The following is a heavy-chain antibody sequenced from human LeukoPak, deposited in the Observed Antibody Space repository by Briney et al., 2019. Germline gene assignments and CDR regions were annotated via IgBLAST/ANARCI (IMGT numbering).Heavy chain of an antibody. V-gene: IGHV3-66*01. Sequence: PGGSLRLSCAASGFTVSSNYMSWVRQAPGKGLEWVSVIYSGGSTYYANSVKGRFTISRDNSKNTLYLQMNSLRAEDTAVYYCARSEIVVKGAFDIWGQGTMVTVSS. CDR1: GFTVSSNY. CDR3: ARSEIVVKGAFDI. J-gene: IGHJ3*02. CDR2: IYSGGST. D-gene: IGHD3-22*01.